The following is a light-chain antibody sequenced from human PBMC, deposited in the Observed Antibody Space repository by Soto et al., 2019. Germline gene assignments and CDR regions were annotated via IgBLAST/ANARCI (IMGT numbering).Light chain of an antibody. CDR2: GVS. V-gene: IGKV3-15*01. CDR3: QQYSAWPLT. J-gene: IGKJ4*01. Sequence: EVVMTQSPATLYVSPGERATLSCRASQSVSSNFLAWYQQKPGQAPRLLIYGVSIRATGIPARFSGSGSGTEFTLTISSLQSEDFAVYYCQQYSAWPLTFGGGTKVEI. CDR1: QSVSSN.